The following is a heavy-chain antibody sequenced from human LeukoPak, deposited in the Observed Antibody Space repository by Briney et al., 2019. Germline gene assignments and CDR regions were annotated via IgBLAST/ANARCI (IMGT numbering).Heavy chain of an antibody. CDR2: INPNSGGT. J-gene: IGHJ4*02. Sequence: ASVKVSCKASGYTFTGYYMRWVRQAPGQGLEWVGWINPNSGGTNYAQMFQGRVTMTRDTSISTAYMELSRLRSDDTAVYYCARPRRGVANPPFDYWGQGTLVTVSS. D-gene: IGHD2-8*01. V-gene: IGHV1-2*02. CDR3: ARPRRGVANPPFDY. CDR1: GYTFTGYY.